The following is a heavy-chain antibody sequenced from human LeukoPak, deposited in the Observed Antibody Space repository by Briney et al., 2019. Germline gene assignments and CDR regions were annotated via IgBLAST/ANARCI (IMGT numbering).Heavy chain of an antibody. V-gene: IGHV4-4*09. CDR1: GGSISHQY. J-gene: IGHJ6*03. CDR2: IYSDGST. CDR3: ARYIRTGNYYMDV. D-gene: IGHD3-3*02. Sequence: SEALSLTCIVSGGSISHQYWSWLRQPPGKGLEWIGYIYSDGSTNFNPSLKSRVTMSIDTSKNQFSLNLNYVPAADTAVYFCARYIRTGNYYMDVWGNGTTVTVSS.